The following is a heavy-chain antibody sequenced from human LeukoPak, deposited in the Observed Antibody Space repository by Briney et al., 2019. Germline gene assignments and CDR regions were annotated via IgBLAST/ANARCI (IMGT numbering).Heavy chain of an antibody. V-gene: IGHV1-18*01. CDR2: ISAYNGNT. D-gene: IGHD6-19*01. Sequence: ASVKVSCKASGYTFTSYGISWVRQAPGQGLEWMGWISAYNGNTNYAQKLQGRVTMTTDTSTSTAYMELRSLRSDDTAVYYCARSAGQNYCYYYYMDVWGKGTTVTVSS. CDR3: ARSAGQNYCYYYYMDV. CDR1: GYTFTSYG. J-gene: IGHJ6*03.